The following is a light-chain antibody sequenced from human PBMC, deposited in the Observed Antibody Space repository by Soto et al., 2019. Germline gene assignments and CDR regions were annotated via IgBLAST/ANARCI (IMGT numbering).Light chain of an antibody. CDR2: EVN. Sequence: QSALTQPPSASGSPGQSVTISCTGTSDDVGGYNYVSWYQQYPGKAPKLMIYEVNKRPSGVPDRFSGSKSGNTASLTVSGLQAEDEADYYCSSHAGGNPVVFGGGTKLTVL. CDR1: SDDVGGYNY. J-gene: IGLJ2*01. CDR3: SSHAGGNPVV. V-gene: IGLV2-8*01.